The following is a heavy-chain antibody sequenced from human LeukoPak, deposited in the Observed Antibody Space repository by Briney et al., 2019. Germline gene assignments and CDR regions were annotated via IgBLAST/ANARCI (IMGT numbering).Heavy chain of an antibody. J-gene: IGHJ4*02. CDR2: ISYSGTP. V-gene: IGHV4-31*03. Sequence: SQTLSLTCTVSGGSISSGGYYWSWIRQHPGKGLEWIGYISYSGTPYYNPSLKNRVAVSVDTSKNQFSLRLSSVTAADTAMYYCARMTSGSSFDYWGQGTLVTVSS. CDR1: GGSISSGGYY. CDR3: ARMTSGSSFDY. D-gene: IGHD3-10*01.